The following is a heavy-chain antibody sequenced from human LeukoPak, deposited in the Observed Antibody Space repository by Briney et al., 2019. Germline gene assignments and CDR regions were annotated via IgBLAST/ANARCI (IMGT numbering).Heavy chain of an antibody. D-gene: IGHD2-15*01. V-gene: IGHV4-39*01. CDR1: GGSISSSGYY. Sequence: SETLSLTCSVSGGSISSSGYYWVWVRQPPGKGLEWIGSINYSGNTYYNPSLKSRVTMSVDTSKNQFSLKLSSVTAADTAVYYCASFYCSGGSCYQYFSYYYMDVWGKGTTVTISS. J-gene: IGHJ6*03. CDR3: ASFYCSGGSCYQYFSYYYMDV. CDR2: INYSGNT.